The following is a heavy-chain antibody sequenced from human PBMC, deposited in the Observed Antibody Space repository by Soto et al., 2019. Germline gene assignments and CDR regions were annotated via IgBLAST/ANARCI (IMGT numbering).Heavy chain of an antibody. CDR1: GGTFSSYA. CDR2: IIPIFGTA. J-gene: IGHJ6*02. D-gene: IGHD3-3*01. V-gene: IGHV1-69*01. CDR3: ARDNRGFGVVPSYYYYGMDV. Sequence: QVQLVQSGAEVKKPGSSVKVSCKASGGTFSSYAISWVRQAPGQGLEWMGGIIPIFGTANYAQKFQGRVTITADESTSTAYMELSSLRSEDTAVYYCARDNRGFGVVPSYYYYGMDVWGQGTTVTASS.